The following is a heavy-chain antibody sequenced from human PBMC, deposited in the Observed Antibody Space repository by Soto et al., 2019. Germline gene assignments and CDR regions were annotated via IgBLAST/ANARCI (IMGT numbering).Heavy chain of an antibody. CDR1: GFTFGSYA. Sequence: GGSLRLSCAASGFTFGSYAMHWVRQAPGKGLEWVAVISYDGSNKYYADSVKGRFTISRDNSKNTLYLQMNSLRAEDTAVYYCARPLYYYDSSGYLAWGQGTLVTVSS. CDR2: ISYDGSNK. J-gene: IGHJ5*02. CDR3: ARPLYYYDSSGYLA. V-gene: IGHV3-30-3*01. D-gene: IGHD3-22*01.